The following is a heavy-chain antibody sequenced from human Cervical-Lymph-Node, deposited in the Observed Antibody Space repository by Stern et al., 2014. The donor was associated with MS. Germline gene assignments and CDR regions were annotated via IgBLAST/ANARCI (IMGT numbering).Heavy chain of an antibody. J-gene: IGHJ4*02. V-gene: IGHV3-72*01. D-gene: IGHD1-26*01. CDR1: GFTFSDYD. CDR2: AGNKVQSYAT. CDR3: ARDYWGSYTH. Sequence: EMQLVESGGGLVQPGGSLRLSCAASGFTFSDYDMDWVRQTPGKGLEWVGRAGNKVQSYATEYAASVKGRFTISRDDSKNSLSLQMDSLKIEDTAVYFCARDYWGSYTHWGQGTLVTVSS.